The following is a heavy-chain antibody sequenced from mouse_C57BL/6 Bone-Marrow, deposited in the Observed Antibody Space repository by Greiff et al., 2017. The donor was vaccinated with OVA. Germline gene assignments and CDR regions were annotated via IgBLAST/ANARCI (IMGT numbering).Heavy chain of an antibody. CDR1: GYTFTSYW. Sequence: QVQLQQPGAELVKPGASVKLSCKASGYTFTSYWMHWVKQRPGQGLEWIGMIHPNSGSTNYNEKFKSKATLTVDKSSSTAYMQLSSLTSEDSAVYYCARPYYYGSSLYYFDYWGQGTTITVSS. J-gene: IGHJ2*01. CDR3: ARPYYYGSSLYYFDY. CDR2: IHPNSGST. V-gene: IGHV1-64*01. D-gene: IGHD1-1*01.